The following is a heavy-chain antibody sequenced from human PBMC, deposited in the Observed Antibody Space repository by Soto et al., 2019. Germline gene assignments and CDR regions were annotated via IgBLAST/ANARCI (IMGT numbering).Heavy chain of an antibody. CDR1: GYTFTGYY. Sequence: QVRLVQSGAEVKKPGASVKVSCKASGYTFTGYYMHWVRQAPGQGLDWVGWVNPNRGATNYAQKFQRSVTMSGGTTITTAYLELSRLRSDDTAVYFCARGGRIGSCFEEGLDYWGQGTLVTVSS. CDR3: ARGGRIGSCFEEGLDY. J-gene: IGHJ4*02. V-gene: IGHV1-2*02. CDR2: VNPNRGAT. D-gene: IGHD3-10*01.